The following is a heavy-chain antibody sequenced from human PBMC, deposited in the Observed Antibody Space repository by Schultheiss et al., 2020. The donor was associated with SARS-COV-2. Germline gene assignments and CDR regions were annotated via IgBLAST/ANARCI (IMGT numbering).Heavy chain of an antibody. V-gene: IGHV3-21*05. CDR1: GFTFSSYA. D-gene: IGHD1-14*01. J-gene: IGHJ4*02. Sequence: GGSLRLSCAASGFTFSSYAMSWVRQAPGKGLEWVSYISSSSSYTNYADSVKGRFTISRDNAKNSLYLQMNSLRAEDTAVYYCARGKTVFDYWGQGTLVTVSS. CDR2: ISSSSSYT. CDR3: ARGKTVFDY.